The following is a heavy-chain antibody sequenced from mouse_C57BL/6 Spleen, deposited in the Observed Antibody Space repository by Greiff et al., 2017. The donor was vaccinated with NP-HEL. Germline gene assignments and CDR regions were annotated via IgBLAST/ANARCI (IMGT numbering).Heavy chain of an antibody. CDR3: ARTRRGDYFDY. CDR1: GYTFTDYY. J-gene: IGHJ2*01. V-gene: IGHV1-19*01. CDR2: INPYNGGT. Sequence: EVQLQQSGPVLVKPGASVKMSCKASGYTFTDYYMNWVKQSHGKSLEWIGVINPYNGGTSYNQKFKGKATLTVDKSSSTAYMELNSLTSEDSAVYYCARTRRGDYFDYWCQGTTLTVSS.